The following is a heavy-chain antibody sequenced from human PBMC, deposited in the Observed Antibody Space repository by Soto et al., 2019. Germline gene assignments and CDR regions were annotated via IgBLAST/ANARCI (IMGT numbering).Heavy chain of an antibody. Sequence: SETLSLTCTVSGGSISSSSYYWGWIRQPPGKGLEWIGSIYYSGSTYYNPSLKSRVTISVDTSKNQLSLKLSSVTAADTAVYYCAREVHGSGSYYNPISHWGQGTLVTVSS. D-gene: IGHD3-10*01. CDR3: AREVHGSGSYYNPISH. CDR2: IYYSGST. CDR1: GGSISSSSYY. J-gene: IGHJ4*02. V-gene: IGHV4-39*02.